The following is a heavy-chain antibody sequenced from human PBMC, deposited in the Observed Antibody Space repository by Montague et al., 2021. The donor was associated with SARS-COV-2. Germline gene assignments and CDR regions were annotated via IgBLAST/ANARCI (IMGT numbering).Heavy chain of an antibody. CDR3: ARRTAGLWFDP. J-gene: IGHJ5*02. V-gene: IGHV4-39*01. CDR1: GGSNISINQS. CDR2: IHHSGTT. Sequence: SETLSLTCTVSGGSNISINQSWAWIPQPPGKTVEWIGNIHHSGTTYYNLSLKSRVTMSVDTSKKEFYLKLDSVTAADTAVYYCARRTAGLWFDPWGQGTLVTVSS.